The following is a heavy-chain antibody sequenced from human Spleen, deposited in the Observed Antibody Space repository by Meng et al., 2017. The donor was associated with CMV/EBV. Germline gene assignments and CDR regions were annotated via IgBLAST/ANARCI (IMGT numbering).Heavy chain of an antibody. D-gene: IGHD6-6*01. Sequence: SETLSLTCTVSGASVTTYYWGWIRQPPGKGLEWIGHMYHDGSTNTNPSLRSRVTISIDVSNNQFSLKLSSVTAADTAVYYCASWEYSSSSTMRWYYYGMDVWGQGTTVTVSS. CDR3: ASWEYSSSSTMRWYYYGMDV. CDR2: MYHDGST. V-gene: IGHV4-59*02. CDR1: GASVTTYY. J-gene: IGHJ6*02.